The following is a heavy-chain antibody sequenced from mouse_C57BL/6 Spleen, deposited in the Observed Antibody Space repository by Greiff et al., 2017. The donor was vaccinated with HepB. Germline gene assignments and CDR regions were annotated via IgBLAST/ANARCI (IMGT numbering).Heavy chain of an antibody. CDR2: ISDGGSYT. V-gene: IGHV5-4*01. CDR1: GFTFSSYA. J-gene: IGHJ3*01. D-gene: IGHD2-1*01. Sequence: EVQRVESGGGLVKPGGSLKLSCAASGFTFSSYAMSWVRQTPEKRLEWVATISDGGSYTYYPDNVKGRFTISRDNAKNNLYLQMSHLKSEDTAMYYCASSPYGNHEDWFAYWGQGTLVTVSA. CDR3: ASSPYGNHEDWFAY.